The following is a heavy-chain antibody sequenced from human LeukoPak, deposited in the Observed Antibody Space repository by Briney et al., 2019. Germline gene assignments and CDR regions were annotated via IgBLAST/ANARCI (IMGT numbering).Heavy chain of an antibody. J-gene: IGHJ4*02. V-gene: IGHV1-69-2*01. Sequence: ASVKVSCKGSGYTFTYYCIHWVRQAPGKGLEWLGLVDPKDGETDYALKFQGRVTITADTYKDTDYMEMSRLTLEDTAMYYYSKCSSSGSAPPDTWGQRALVSVSS. CDR2: VDPKDGET. D-gene: IGHD3-10*02. CDR3: SKCSSSGSAPPDT. CDR1: GYTFTYYC.